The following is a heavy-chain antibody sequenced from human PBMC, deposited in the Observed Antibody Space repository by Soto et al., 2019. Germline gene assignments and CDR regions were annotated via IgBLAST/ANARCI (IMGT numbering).Heavy chain of an antibody. Sequence: EVQLVESGGGLVQPGGSLRLSCAASGFTYSSYWMTWVRQAPGKGLEWVATIKQDGSETYYVDSVKGRFSISRDNDKNSLYLQMNSLRAEDTDVYYCARDDFWSCHNTADPWGQGTLVTGSS. CDR3: ARDDFWSCHNTADP. J-gene: IGHJ5*02. CDR2: IKQDGSET. CDR1: GFTYSSYW. V-gene: IGHV3-7*03. D-gene: IGHD3-3*01.